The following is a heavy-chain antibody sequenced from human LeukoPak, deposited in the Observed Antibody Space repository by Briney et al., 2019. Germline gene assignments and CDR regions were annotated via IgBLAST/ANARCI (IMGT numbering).Heavy chain of an antibody. Sequence: SETLSLTCTVSGGSISTYYWSWIRQPPGKGLEWIGYIYYTGSTSYNPSLTSRVTISVDTSKNQFSLKLSSVTAADTAVYYCAKGLFSTGFGYYDYYMDVWGKGTTVTISS. CDR1: GGSISTYY. V-gene: IGHV4-59*01. CDR3: AKGLFSTGFGYYDYYMDV. CDR2: IYYTGST. D-gene: IGHD3-16*01. J-gene: IGHJ6*03.